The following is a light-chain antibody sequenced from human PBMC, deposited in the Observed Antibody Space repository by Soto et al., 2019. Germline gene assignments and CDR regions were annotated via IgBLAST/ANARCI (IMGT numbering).Light chain of an antibody. J-gene: IGKJ3*01. CDR2: GTS. Sequence: EIMLTQSPGTLSLSPGERATLSGRASQSVNSNYLAWYQQKPGQAPRLLIYGTSSRATGIPDRFSGSGSGTDFTLTISRLEPEDFAVYYFQQYCSSPLLTFGPGTKVDIK. CDR3: QQYCSSPLLT. V-gene: IGKV3-20*01. CDR1: QSVNSNY.